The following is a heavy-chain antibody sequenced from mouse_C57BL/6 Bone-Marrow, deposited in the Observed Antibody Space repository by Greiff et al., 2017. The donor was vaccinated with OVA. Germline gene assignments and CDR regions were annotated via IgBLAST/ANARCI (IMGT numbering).Heavy chain of an antibody. J-gene: IGHJ4*01. CDR2: IDPSDSYT. V-gene: IGHV1-50*01. CDR1: GYTFTSYW. CDR3: AWSRAMDY. Sequence: QVQLKQPGAELVKPGASVKLSCKASGYTFTSYWMQWVKQRPGPGLEWIGEIDPSDSYTNYNQKFKGKATLTVDTSSSTAYMQLSSLTSEDSAVYYCAWSRAMDYWGQGTSVTVSS.